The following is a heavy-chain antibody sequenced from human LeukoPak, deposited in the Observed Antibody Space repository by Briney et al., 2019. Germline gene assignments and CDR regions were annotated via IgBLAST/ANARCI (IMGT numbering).Heavy chain of an antibody. CDR3: ARGRGRYSSGWYRQAFDI. V-gene: IGHV4-34*01. J-gene: IGHJ3*02. CDR1: GGSFSGYY. D-gene: IGHD6-19*01. Sequence: SETLSLTCVVYGGSFSGYYWSWIRQPPGKGLEWIGEINHSGSTNYNPSLKSRVTISVDTSKNQFSLKLSSVTAADTAVYYCARGRGRYSSGWYRQAFDIWGQGTMVTVSS. CDR2: INHSGST.